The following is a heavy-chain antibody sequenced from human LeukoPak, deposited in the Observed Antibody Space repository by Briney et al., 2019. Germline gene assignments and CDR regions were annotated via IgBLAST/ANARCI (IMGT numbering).Heavy chain of an antibody. CDR2: IIPIFGTA. V-gene: IGHV1-69*13. D-gene: IGHD2-2*01. Sequence: SVKVSCKASGGTFSSYAISWVRQAPGQGLEWMGGIIPIFGTANYAQKFQGRVTITADESTSTAYMELSSLRSEDTAVYYCARGAPAPLDSNWFDPWGQGTLVTVSS. CDR3: ARGAPAPLDSNWFDP. J-gene: IGHJ5*02. CDR1: GGTFSSYA.